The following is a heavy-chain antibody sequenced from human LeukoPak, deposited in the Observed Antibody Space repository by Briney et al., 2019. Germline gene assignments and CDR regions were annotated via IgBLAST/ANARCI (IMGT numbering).Heavy chain of an antibody. CDR2: IKQDGSEK. CDR1: GFTFSSYW. V-gene: IGHV3-7*01. CDR3: ARGYSGSYYEVISHLDY. D-gene: IGHD1-26*01. Sequence: GGSLRLSCAASGFTFSSYWMSWVRQAPGKGLEWVANIKQDGSEKYYVDSVKGRFTISRDNAKNSLYLQMNSLRAEDTAVYYCARGYSGSYYEVISHLDYWGQGTLVTVSS. J-gene: IGHJ4*02.